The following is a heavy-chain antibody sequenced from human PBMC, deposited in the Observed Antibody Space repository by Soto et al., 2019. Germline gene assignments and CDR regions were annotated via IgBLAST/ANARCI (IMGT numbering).Heavy chain of an antibody. Sequence: GESLKISCKGSGYSFTSYWIGWVRQMPGKGLEWMGIMYPRDSDTRYSPSFQGQVTISADKSISTAYLQWSSLKASDTAMYYCARSHLDVYYYDSSGYYGMDVWGQGTTVTVSS. CDR2: MYPRDSDT. J-gene: IGHJ6*02. V-gene: IGHV5-51*01. CDR1: GYSFTSYW. CDR3: ARSHLDVYYYDSSGYYGMDV. D-gene: IGHD3-22*01.